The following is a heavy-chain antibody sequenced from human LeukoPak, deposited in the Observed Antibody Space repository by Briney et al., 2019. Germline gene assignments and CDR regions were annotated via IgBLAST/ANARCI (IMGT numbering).Heavy chain of an antibody. J-gene: IGHJ6*03. Sequence: GGSLRLSCAASGFALTSYNMNWVRQAPGKGLEWVSSITSSSDYIYYADSVKGRFTVSRDNAKNSLYLQMNSLRAEDTAVYYCARDLKGSYLWNDYYYYMDVWGKGTTVTVSS. CDR1: GFALTSYN. CDR3: ARDLKGSYLWNDYYYYMDV. D-gene: IGHD1-26*01. CDR2: ITSSSDYI. V-gene: IGHV3-21*01.